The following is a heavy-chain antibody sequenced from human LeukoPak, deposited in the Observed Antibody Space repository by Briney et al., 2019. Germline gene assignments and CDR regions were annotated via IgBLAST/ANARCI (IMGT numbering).Heavy chain of an antibody. J-gene: IGHJ6*03. CDR3: ARAPGYSYYMDV. V-gene: IGHV3-23*01. CDR2: ISNSGGST. Sequence: GGSLRLSCAASGFTFSSYGMSWVRQAPGKGLEWVSSISNSGGSTYHADSVKGRFTISRDNSKNTLYLQMNSLRAEDTAVYYCARAPGYSYYMDVWGKGTTVTVSS. CDR1: GFTFSSYG. D-gene: IGHD2-21*01.